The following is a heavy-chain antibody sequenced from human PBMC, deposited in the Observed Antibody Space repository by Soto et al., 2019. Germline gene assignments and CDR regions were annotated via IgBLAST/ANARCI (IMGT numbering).Heavy chain of an antibody. CDR2: VYYSGST. J-gene: IGHJ4*02. Sequence: PSETLSLTCTVSGGSVSSYYWSWIRQSPGKGLEWIGYVYYSGSTKYRPSLKSRVTISVDTSKNQFSLKVSSVTAADTAVYYCARDHDILTGYSYFDYWGQGTLVTVSS. D-gene: IGHD3-9*01. CDR1: GGSVSSYY. CDR3: ARDHDILTGYSYFDY. V-gene: IGHV4-59*02.